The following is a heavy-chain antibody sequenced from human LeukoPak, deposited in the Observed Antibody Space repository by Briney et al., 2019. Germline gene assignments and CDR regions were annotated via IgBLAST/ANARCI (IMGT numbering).Heavy chain of an antibody. D-gene: IGHD5-18*01. CDR1: GFTFSSYA. CDR3: AKDFLGRGYSDVVSLAFDY. V-gene: IGHV3-23*01. CDR2: ISGSGGST. Sequence: GGSLRLSCAASGFTFSSYAMSWVGQAPGKGLEWVSAISGSGGSTYYADSVKGWFTMSRDNSENTLYLKMNSQRAEDTAVYYCAKDFLGRGYSDVVSLAFDYWGQGTLVTVSS. J-gene: IGHJ4*02.